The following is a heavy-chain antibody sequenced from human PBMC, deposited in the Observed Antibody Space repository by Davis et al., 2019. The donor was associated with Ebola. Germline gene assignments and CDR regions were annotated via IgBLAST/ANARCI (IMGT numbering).Heavy chain of an antibody. J-gene: IGHJ5*02. Sequence: PGGSLRLSCAASGFSFSIFWMTWVRQAPGKGLEWVANIKQDGSEKNYVDSVKGRFTISRDNAKNSLYLQMNSLRVEDTAVYYCAVGQSPDHWGQGTQVTVSS. CDR1: GFSFSIFW. CDR2: IKQDGSEK. V-gene: IGHV3-7*01. CDR3: AVGQSPDH.